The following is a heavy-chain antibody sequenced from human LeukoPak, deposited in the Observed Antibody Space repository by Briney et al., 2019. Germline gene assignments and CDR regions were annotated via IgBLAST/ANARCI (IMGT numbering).Heavy chain of an antibody. CDR1: GYTFTSYG. D-gene: IGHD3-22*01. Sequence: ASVKVSCKASGYTFTSYGISWVRQAPGQGLEWMGWISAYNGNANYAQKLQGRVTMTTDTSTSTAYMELRGLRSDDTAVYYCARGAADYYDSSGYYWGQGTLVTVSS. CDR3: ARGAADYYDSSGYY. V-gene: IGHV1-18*01. CDR2: ISAYNGNA. J-gene: IGHJ4*02.